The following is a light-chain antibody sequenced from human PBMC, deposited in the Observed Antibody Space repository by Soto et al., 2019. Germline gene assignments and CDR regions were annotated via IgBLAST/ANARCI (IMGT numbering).Light chain of an antibody. CDR3: QQYSYWRT. CDR2: GAS. V-gene: IGKV3-15*01. Sequence: EIVMTQSPATLSVSPGERATFSCRASQSVGSNLAWYQQKAGQAPSLLIYGASTRATGVPARFSGSGSGTEFTLTISSLQSEDFAVYYCQQYSYWRTFGQGTKVDI. J-gene: IGKJ1*01. CDR1: QSVGSN.